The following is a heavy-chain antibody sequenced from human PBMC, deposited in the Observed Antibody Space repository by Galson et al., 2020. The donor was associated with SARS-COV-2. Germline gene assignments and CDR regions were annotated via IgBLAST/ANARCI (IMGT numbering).Heavy chain of an antibody. J-gene: IGHJ4*02. Sequence: TGGSLRLSCAASVFTFDDYAMHWVRQAPGKGLEWVSGISWNSGSIGYADSVKGRFTISRDNAKNSLYLQMNSLRAEDTALYYCAKVARIAVAGTFLYYFDYWGQGTLVTVSS. D-gene: IGHD6-19*01. CDR1: VFTFDDYA. CDR2: ISWNSGSI. V-gene: IGHV3-9*01. CDR3: AKVARIAVAGTFLYYFDY.